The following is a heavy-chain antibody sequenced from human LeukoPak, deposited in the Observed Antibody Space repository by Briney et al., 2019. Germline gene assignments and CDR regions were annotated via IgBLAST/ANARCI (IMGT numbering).Heavy chain of an antibody. CDR3: ASAGGDSRSPLPFYY. Sequence: GGSLRLSCAASGFTFCSYWMSWVRQAPGKGLEWVANIKQDGSEKYYVDSVKGRFTISRDNAENSLSLQMNSLRAEDTAVYYCASAGGDSRSPLPFYYWGQGTLVTVSS. D-gene: IGHD6-6*01. J-gene: IGHJ4*02. CDR2: IKQDGSEK. CDR1: GFTFCSYW. V-gene: IGHV3-7*03.